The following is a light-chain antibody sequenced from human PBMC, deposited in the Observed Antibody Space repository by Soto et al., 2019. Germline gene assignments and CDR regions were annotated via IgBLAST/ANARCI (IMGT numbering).Light chain of an antibody. V-gene: IGKV1-5*02. CDR2: DAS. CDR3: QHYGGMWT. Sequence: QITHSPFTLAPSASYRATIIFRASQSISVWLAWYQQKPGKAPKVLIYDASNLEYGVPSRFSGSGFGTESILTISSLQPDDFATYWCQHYGGMWTFGQGTKVDI. J-gene: IGKJ1*01. CDR1: QSISVW.